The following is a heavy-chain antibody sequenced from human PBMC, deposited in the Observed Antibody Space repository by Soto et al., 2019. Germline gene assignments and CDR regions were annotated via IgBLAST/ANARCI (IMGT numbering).Heavy chain of an antibody. CDR2: INAGNDNT. D-gene: IGHD3-16*02. Sequence: QVQLVQSGAEVKKPGASVKVSCKASGYTFTSYAMHWVRQAPGQRLQWMGWINAGNDNTKHSQKFQGRVTITRDTAASTAYMQLSSLRSEDTAVYYCARCSVAMITFWGVIENYMDVWVKGTTVTVSS. CDR1: GYTFTSYA. V-gene: IGHV1-3*01. CDR3: ARCSVAMITFWGVIENYMDV. J-gene: IGHJ6*03.